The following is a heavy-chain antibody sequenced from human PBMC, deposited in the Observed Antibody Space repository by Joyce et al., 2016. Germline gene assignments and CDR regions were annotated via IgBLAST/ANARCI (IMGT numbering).Heavy chain of an antibody. D-gene: IGHD3-3*01. J-gene: IGHJ5*02. Sequence: EVHLVESGGGLVQPGGSLRLSCTASEFTFSTSWMTWVHQAPGKVLEWVANINEDGSEIYFGDSLKGRFTVSRDNAKSSLYLQMHSLRVEDTAVYFCARLRLGEGGPNWFDLWGQGTLVTVSS. CDR3: ARLRLGEGGPNWFDL. CDR1: EFTFSTSW. CDR2: INEDGSEI. V-gene: IGHV3-7*01.